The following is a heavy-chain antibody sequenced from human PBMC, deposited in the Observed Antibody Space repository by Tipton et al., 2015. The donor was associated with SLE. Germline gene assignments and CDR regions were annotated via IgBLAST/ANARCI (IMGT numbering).Heavy chain of an antibody. J-gene: IGHJ4*02. CDR1: GGSLSTSSFY. CDR3: ARGRTTSSFDY. V-gene: IGHV4-39*02. CDR2: LFYSGDT. Sequence: TLSLTCTVSGGSLSTSSFYWGWVRQPPGKGLEWIGDLFYSGDTYYNPSLRGRLTISLDTSKNHFSLNLTSVTAADTALYYCARGRTTSSFDYWGQGTRVTVSS. D-gene: IGHD6-6*01.